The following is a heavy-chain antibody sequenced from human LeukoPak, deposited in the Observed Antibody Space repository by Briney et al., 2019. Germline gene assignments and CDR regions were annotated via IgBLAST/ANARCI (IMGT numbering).Heavy chain of an antibody. CDR3: ARGRNRSGWYVY. J-gene: IGHJ4*02. D-gene: IGHD6-19*01. V-gene: IGHV4-34*01. CDR1: GGSFSGYY. Sequence: SETLSLTCAVYGGSFSGYYWSWIRQPPGKGLEWIGEINHSGSANYNPSLKSRVTISVDTSKNQFSLKLSSVTAADTAVYYCARGRNRSGWYVYWGQGTLVTVSS. CDR2: INHSGSA.